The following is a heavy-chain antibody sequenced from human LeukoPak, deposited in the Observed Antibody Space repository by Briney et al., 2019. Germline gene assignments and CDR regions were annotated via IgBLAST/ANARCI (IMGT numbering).Heavy chain of an antibody. Sequence: SETLSLTCTVSGXSISSYYWSWIRQPPGKGLECIGYIYYSGSTNYNPSLKSRVTISVDTSKNQFSLKLTSVTPANTAVYYCARDSNWNYDYWGQGTLVTVSS. V-gene: IGHV4-59*01. CDR3: ARDSNWNYDY. J-gene: IGHJ4*02. CDR2: IYYSGST. D-gene: IGHD1-7*01. CDR1: GXSISSYY.